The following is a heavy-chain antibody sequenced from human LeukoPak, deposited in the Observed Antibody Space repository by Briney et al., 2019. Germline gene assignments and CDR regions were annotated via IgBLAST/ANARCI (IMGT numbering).Heavy chain of an antibody. Sequence: SGPALVKPTQTLTLTCTFSGFSLSTSGMCVSWIRQPPGKALEWLARIDWDDDKYYSTSLKTRLTISKETSKNQVVLTMTNMDPVDTATYYCARMGLRDSYYYMDVWGKGTTVTVSS. CDR2: IDWDDDK. J-gene: IGHJ6*03. D-gene: IGHD5-12*01. CDR1: GFSLSTSGMC. CDR3: ARMGLRDSYYYMDV. V-gene: IGHV2-70*11.